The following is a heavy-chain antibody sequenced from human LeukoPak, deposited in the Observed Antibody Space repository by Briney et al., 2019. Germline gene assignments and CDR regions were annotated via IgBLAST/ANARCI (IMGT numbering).Heavy chain of an antibody. D-gene: IGHD5-18*01. V-gene: IGHV4-31*03. CDR2: IYYSGST. CDR3: ARDRGGYTYSHDY. J-gene: IGHJ4*02. Sequence: SETLSLTCTVSGGSISSGGYYWSWIRQHPGKGLEWIGYIYYSGSTYYNPSLKSRVTISVDTSKNQFSLKLSSVTAADTAVYYCARDRGGYTYSHDYWGQGTLVTVSS. CDR1: GGSISSGGYY.